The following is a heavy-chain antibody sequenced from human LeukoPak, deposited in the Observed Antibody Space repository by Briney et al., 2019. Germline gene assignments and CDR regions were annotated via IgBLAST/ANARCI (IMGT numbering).Heavy chain of an antibody. V-gene: IGHV3-33*01. CDR2: IWYDGSNK. CDR3: ARETGYGSGSYYFVY. Sequence: PGGSLRLSCAASGFTFSSYGMHWVRQAPGKGLEWVAVIWYDGSNKYYADSVKGRFTISRDNSKNTPYLQMNSLRAEDTAVYYCARETGYGSGSYYFVYWGQGTLVTVSS. J-gene: IGHJ4*02. D-gene: IGHD3-10*01. CDR1: GFTFSSYG.